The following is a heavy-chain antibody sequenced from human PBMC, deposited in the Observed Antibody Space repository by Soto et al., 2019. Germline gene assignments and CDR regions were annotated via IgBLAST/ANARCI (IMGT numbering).Heavy chain of an antibody. J-gene: IGHJ5*02. CDR2: IYYSGST. CDR1: GGSISSGGYY. CDR3: ARNQDRGNFNWFDP. Sequence: KTSETPSLTCTVSGGSISSGGYYWSWIRQHPGKGLEWIGYIYYSGSTYYNPSLKSRVTISVDTSKNQFSLKLSSVTAADTAVYYCARNQDRGNFNWFDPWGQGTLVTVSS. V-gene: IGHV4-31*03.